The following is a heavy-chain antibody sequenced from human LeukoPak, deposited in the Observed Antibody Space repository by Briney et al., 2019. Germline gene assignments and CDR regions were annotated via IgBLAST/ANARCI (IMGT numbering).Heavy chain of an antibody. CDR1: GGSISNYH. V-gene: IGHV4-59*08. CDR3: ARVKYSSGSTSSWFDH. Sequence: PSETLSLTCTVSGGSISNYHWSWFRQPPGTGLEWIGYIEHGGGTTYNSSLKSRLTISVDTSKNKFSLKLSSVTAADTAVYYCARVKYSSGSTSSWFDHWGRGTPVAVSS. CDR2: IEHGGGT. J-gene: IGHJ5*02. D-gene: IGHD3-10*01.